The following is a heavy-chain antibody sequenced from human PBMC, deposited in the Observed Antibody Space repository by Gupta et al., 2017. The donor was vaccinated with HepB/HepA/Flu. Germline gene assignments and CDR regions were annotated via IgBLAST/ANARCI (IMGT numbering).Heavy chain of an antibody. CDR2: INPVDSDT. V-gene: IGHV5-51*01. J-gene: IGHJ4*02. CDR1: GYRFTTTW. D-gene: IGHD2-8*01. Sequence: EVQLVQSGAEVKKPGESLKISCQGFGYRFTTTWIGWVRQMPGKGLEWMAIINPVDSDTRYSPSFRGQVTISVDKSTSTAYLQWSSLKASDTAVYYCARQGGGGVSLDYWGQGALVTVSS. CDR3: ARQGGGGVSLDY.